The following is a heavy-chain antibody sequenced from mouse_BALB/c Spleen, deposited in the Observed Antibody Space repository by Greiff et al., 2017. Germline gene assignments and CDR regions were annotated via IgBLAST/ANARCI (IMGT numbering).Heavy chain of an antibody. CDR1: GFAFSSYD. D-gene: IGHD2-4*01. CDR2: ISSGGGSI. CDR3: ARHGGGLRPWFAY. J-gene: IGHJ3*01. Sequence: EVQGVESGGGLVKPGGSLKLSCAASGFAFSSYDMSWVRQTPEKRLEWVAYISSGGGSIYYRDTVKGRFTISRDNAKNTLYLQMSSVKSEDTAMYYCARHGGGLRPWFAYWGQGTLVTVSA. V-gene: IGHV5-12-1*01.